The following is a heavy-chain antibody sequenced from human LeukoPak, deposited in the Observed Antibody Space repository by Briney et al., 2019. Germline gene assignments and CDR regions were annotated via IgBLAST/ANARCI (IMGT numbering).Heavy chain of an antibody. CDR2: IYSGGST. CDR1: GFTFSSYA. CDR3: VREHSSGYYFDY. D-gene: IGHD3-22*01. V-gene: IGHV3-53*01. J-gene: IGHJ4*02. Sequence: GGSLRLSCAASGFTFSSYAMNWVRQAPGKGPEWVSVIYSGGSTYYADSVKGRFTISRDNSKNTLYLQMNSLRAEDTAVYYCVREHSSGYYFDYWGQGTLVTVSS.